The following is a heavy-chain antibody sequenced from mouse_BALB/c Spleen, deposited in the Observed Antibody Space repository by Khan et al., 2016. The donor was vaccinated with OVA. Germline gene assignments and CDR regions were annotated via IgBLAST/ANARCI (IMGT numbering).Heavy chain of an antibody. CDR3: GGYYGNYVDY. J-gene: IGHJ2*01. D-gene: IGHD2-1*01. CDR1: GFTFTSYV. V-gene: IGHV1S136*01. CDR2: INPYNDGT. Sequence: VQLQQSGPELVKPGASVKMSCKASGFTFTSYVMHWVKQKPGQGLEWIGYINPYNDGTKYNEKFKGKATLTSDKSSSTAYMSLSSLTSAASAVSYCGGYYGNYVDYWGQGTNLTGAS.